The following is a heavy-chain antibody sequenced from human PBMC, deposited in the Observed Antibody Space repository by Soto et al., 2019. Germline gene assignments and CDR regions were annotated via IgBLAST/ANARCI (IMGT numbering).Heavy chain of an antibody. CDR1: GGSISSYY. V-gene: IGHV4-59*01. J-gene: IGHJ6*02. CDR2: IYYSGST. CDR3: ALAAAGTYYYYGMDV. D-gene: IGHD6-13*01. Sequence: SETLSLTCTVSGGSISSYYWSWIRQPPGKGLEWIGYIYYSGSTNYNPSLKSRVTISVDTSKNQFSLKLSSVTAADTAVYYCALAAAGTYYYYGMDVWGQGTTVTVSS.